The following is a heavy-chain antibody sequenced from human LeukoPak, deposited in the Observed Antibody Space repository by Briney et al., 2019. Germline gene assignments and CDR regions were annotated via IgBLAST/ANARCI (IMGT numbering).Heavy chain of an antibody. D-gene: IGHD3-16*02. CDR1: GFTVSSNY. Sequence: GGSLRLSCAASGFTVSSNYMSWVRQAPGKGLEWVAVISYDGSNKYYADSVKGRFTISRDNSKNTLYLQMNSLRAEDTAVYYCARDGQLYYDYVWGSYLDYWGQGTLVTVSS. V-gene: IGHV3-30-3*01. J-gene: IGHJ4*01. CDR2: ISYDGSNK. CDR3: ARDGQLYYDYVWGSYLDY.